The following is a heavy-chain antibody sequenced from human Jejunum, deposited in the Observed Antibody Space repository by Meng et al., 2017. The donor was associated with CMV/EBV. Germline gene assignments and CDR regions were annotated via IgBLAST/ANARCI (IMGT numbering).Heavy chain of an antibody. CDR2: ISSSSKYI. CDR1: GFAWDTQM. V-gene: IGHV3-21*01. Sequence: SCAASGFAWDTQMVTWVRQAPGKGLEWVANISSSSKYIHYSPSMTGRLTVSRDNAKNLLYLQINTLSAEDTAVYFCATVRNNPESDLWGQGTLVTVSS. J-gene: IGHJ5*02. CDR3: ATVRNNPESDL.